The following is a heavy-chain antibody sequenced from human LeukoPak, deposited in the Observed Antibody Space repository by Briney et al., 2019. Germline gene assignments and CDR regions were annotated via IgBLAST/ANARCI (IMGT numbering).Heavy chain of an antibody. D-gene: IGHD1-26*01. CDR3: ARDSSVIVGARIDY. V-gene: IGHV3-23*01. Sequence: GGSLRLSCAASGFTFSDYAMTWVRQAPGKGLQWVSAISGRGGNTYYADSVKGRFTISRDNSKNTLYLQMNSLRAEDTVVYYCARDSSVIVGARIDYSGQGTLVTVSS. J-gene: IGHJ4*02. CDR1: GFTFSDYA. CDR2: ISGRGGNT.